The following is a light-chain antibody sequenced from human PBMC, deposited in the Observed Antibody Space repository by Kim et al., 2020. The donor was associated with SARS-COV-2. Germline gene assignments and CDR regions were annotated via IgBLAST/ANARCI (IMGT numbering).Light chain of an antibody. CDR2: DAS. CDR3: QQRGSWPPIT. Sequence: EIVLTQSPATLSLSPGERATLSCRASQSVGTYLAWYQQKPGQAPRPLIYDASTRATGIPARFSGSGSETDFTLTISSLEPEDSALYYCQQRGSWPPITFGQGTRLEMK. CDR1: QSVGTY. J-gene: IGKJ5*01. V-gene: IGKV3-11*01.